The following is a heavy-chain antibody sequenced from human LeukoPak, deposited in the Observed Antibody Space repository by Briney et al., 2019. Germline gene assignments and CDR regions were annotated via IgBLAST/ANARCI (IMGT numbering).Heavy chain of an antibody. D-gene: IGHD6-13*01. Sequence: SETLSLTCTVSGGSISSYYWSWLRQPAGKGLEWIGRIYSTGSTNYNPSLKSRVTMTVDTSKNQFSLRLRSVTAADTAVYYCARQIASAGTAGFDFWGQGALVTVSS. CDR2: IYSTGST. CDR3: ARQIASAGTAGFDF. J-gene: IGHJ4*02. CDR1: GGSISSYY. V-gene: IGHV4-4*07.